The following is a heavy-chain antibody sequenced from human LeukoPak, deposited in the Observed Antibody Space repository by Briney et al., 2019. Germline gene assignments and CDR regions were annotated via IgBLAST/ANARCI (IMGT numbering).Heavy chain of an antibody. CDR3: ARDPSNTPGLVPQGY. Sequence: GASVKVSCKASGGTFSSYAISWVRQAPGQWLEWMGRIIPIFGTANYAQKFQGRVTITTDESTSTAYIELSSLRSDDTAVYYCARDPSNTPGLVPQGYWGQGTLVTVSS. CDR1: GGTFSSYA. CDR2: IIPIFGTA. J-gene: IGHJ4*02. V-gene: IGHV1-69*05. D-gene: IGHD2-8*02.